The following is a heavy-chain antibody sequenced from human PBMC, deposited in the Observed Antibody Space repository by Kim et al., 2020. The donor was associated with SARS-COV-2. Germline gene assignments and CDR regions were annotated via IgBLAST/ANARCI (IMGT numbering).Heavy chain of an antibody. CDR1: GGTFSSYA. CDR3: VVDTAMVTTYYYYGMDV. Sequence: SVKVSCKASGGTFSSYAISWVRQAPGQGLEWMGGIIPIFGTANYAQKFQGRVTITADESTSTAYMELNSLRSEDTAVYYCVVDTAMVTTYYYYGMDVWGKGTTVTVSS. V-gene: IGHV1-69*13. CDR2: IIPIFGTA. D-gene: IGHD5-18*01. J-gene: IGHJ6*04.